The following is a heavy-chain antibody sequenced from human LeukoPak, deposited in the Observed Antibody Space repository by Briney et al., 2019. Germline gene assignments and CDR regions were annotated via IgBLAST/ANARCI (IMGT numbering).Heavy chain of an antibody. J-gene: IGHJ3*02. Sequence: PGGSLRLSCAASGFTVSSNYMSWVRQAPGKGLEWVSVIYSGGSTYYADSVKGRFTISRDNSKNTLYLQMNSLRAEDTAVYYCARDSRYSSSWYEPHDAFDIWGQGTMVTVSS. CDR3: ARDSRYSSSWYEPHDAFDI. CDR1: GFTVSSNY. V-gene: IGHV3-53*01. CDR2: IYSGGST. D-gene: IGHD6-13*01.